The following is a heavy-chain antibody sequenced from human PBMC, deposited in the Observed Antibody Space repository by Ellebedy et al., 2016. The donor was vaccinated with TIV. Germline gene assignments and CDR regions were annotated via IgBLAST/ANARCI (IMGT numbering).Heavy chain of an antibody. J-gene: IGHJ4*02. CDR2: ISGSGGST. Sequence: GESLKISXAASGFTFSSYAMSWVRQAPGKGLEWVSAISGSGGSTYYADSVKGRFTISRDNSKNTLYLQMNSLRAEDTAVYYCATEASGYPVYFDYWGQGTLVTVSS. V-gene: IGHV3-23*01. CDR1: GFTFSSYA. CDR3: ATEASGYPVYFDY. D-gene: IGHD3-22*01.